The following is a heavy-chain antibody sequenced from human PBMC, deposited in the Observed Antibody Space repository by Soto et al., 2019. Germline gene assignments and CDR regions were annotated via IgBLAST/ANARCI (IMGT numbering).Heavy chain of an antibody. D-gene: IGHD5-18*01. CDR3: AKDIGYSYGTLGDYFDY. CDR1: GFTFSSYA. Sequence: GGSLRLSCAASGFTFSSYAMSWVRQAPGKGLEWVSAISGSGGSTYYADSVKGRFTISRDNSKNTLYLQMNSLRAEDTAVYYCAKDIGYSYGTLGDYFDYWGQGTLVTVSS. J-gene: IGHJ4*02. CDR2: ISGSGGST. V-gene: IGHV3-23*01.